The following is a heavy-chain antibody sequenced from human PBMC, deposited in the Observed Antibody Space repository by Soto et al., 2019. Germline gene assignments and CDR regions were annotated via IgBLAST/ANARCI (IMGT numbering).Heavy chain of an antibody. J-gene: IGHJ4*02. CDR3: AKANTMVRGAPDY. D-gene: IGHD3-10*01. Sequence: QVQLVESGGGVVQPGRSLRLSCAASGFTFSNYGMHWVRQAPGKGLEWVAVISYDGRNEYYADPVKGRFTISRDNFQNTLYLQMSSLRVEDTAMYYCAKANTMVRGAPDYWGQGTLVTVSA. CDR2: ISYDGRNE. V-gene: IGHV3-30*18. CDR1: GFTFSNYG.